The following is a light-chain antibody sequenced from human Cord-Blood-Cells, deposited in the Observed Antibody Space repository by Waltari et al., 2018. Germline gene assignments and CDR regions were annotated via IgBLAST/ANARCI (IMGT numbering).Light chain of an antibody. J-gene: IGKJ5*01. CDR2: GAS. V-gene: IGKV3-20*01. CDR3: QQYGSSPPIT. Sequence: DIVLTQSPGTLSLSPGERAILTCRASQSVSSSYLAWYQQKPGQAPGLLIYGASSRATGIPDRFSGSGSGTDFTLTISRLEPEDFAVYYCQQYGSSPPITFGQGTRLDIK. CDR1: QSVSSSY.